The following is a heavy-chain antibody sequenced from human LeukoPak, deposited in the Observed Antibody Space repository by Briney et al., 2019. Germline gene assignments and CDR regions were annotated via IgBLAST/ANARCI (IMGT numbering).Heavy chain of an antibody. CDR1: GGSFSGYY. CDR2: INHSGST. J-gene: IGHJ5*02. CDR3: ARHPAVAATLSFWFDP. D-gene: IGHD2-15*01. Sequence: SETLSLTCAVYGGSFSGYYWSWIRQPPGKGLEWIGEINHSGSTNYNPSLKSRVTISVDTSKNQFSLKLSSVTAADTAVYYCARHPAVAATLSFWFDPWGQGTLVTVSS. V-gene: IGHV4-34*01.